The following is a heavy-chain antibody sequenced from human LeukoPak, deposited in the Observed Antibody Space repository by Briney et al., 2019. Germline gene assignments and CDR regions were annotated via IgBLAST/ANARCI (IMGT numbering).Heavy chain of an antibody. CDR1: GDSVSSNSAA. D-gene: IGHD3-22*01. CDR2: TYYRSSWYN. J-gene: IGHJ3*02. V-gene: IGHV6-1*01. CDR3: ASGQDSSGYRRTNAFDI. Sequence: SQTLSLTCAISGDSVSSNSAAWNWIRQSPSRGLEWLGRTYYRSSWYNAYAVSVKSRITINSDTSKNQFSLQLSSVTAADTAVYYCASGQDSSGYRRTNAFDIWGQGTMVTVSS.